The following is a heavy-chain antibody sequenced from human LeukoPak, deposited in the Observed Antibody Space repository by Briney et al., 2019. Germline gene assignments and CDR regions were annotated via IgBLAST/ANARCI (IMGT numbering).Heavy chain of an antibody. CDR2: ISAYKGNT. J-gene: IGHJ5*02. CDR3: ARARYNWNDGENWLDP. V-gene: IGHV1-18*01. CDR1: VYTFTIFG. Sequence: ARVKVSCKASVYTFTIFGISCVRHAPGQGREGGGCISAYKGNTNYAQKNQGRVTMTTDTSTSTAYMELRSLRSDDTAVYYCARARYNWNDGENWLDPWGQGTLVTVSS. D-gene: IGHD1-1*01.